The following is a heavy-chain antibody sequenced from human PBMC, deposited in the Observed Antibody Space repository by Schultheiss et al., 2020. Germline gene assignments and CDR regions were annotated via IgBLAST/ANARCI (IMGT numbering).Heavy chain of an antibody. D-gene: IGHD3-10*01. Sequence: GGSLRLSCAASGFTFDDYAMHWVRQAPGKGLEWVSGISWNSGSIGYADSVKGRFTISRDNAKNSLYLQMNSLRAEDTALYYCAKDHSKSYYYGSGSFDYWGQGTLVTVSS. CDR3: AKDHSKSYYYGSGSFDY. CDR2: ISWNSGSI. CDR1: GFTFDDYA. J-gene: IGHJ4*02. V-gene: IGHV3-9*01.